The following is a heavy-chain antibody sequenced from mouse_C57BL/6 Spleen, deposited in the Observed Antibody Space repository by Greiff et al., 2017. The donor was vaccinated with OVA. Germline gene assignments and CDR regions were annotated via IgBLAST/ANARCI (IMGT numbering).Heavy chain of an antibody. J-gene: IGHJ4*01. CDR2: INPSSGYT. D-gene: IGHD1-1*01. CDR1: GYTFTSYT. V-gene: IGHV1-4*01. Sequence: VQLKESGAELARPGASVKMSCKASGYTFTSYTMHWVKQRPGQGLEWIGYINPSSGYTKYNQKFKDKATLTADKSSSTAYMQLSSLTSEDSAVYYCARDYYGSSYNAMDYWGQGTSVTVSS. CDR3: ARDYYGSSYNAMDY.